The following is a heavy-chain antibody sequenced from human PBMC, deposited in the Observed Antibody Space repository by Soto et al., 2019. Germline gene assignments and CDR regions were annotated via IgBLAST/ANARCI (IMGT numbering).Heavy chain of an antibody. J-gene: IGHJ4*02. CDR3: ARDPIHTVVNLFDC. CDR1: GFTFSSYA. Sequence: QVQLVESGGGVVQPGRSLRLSCAASGFTFSSYAMHWVRQAPGKGLEWVAVISYDGSNKYYADSVKGRFTISRDNSKNTLYLQMNSLRAEDTAVYYCARDPIHTVVNLFDCWGQGTLVTVSS. D-gene: IGHD2-15*01. CDR2: ISYDGSNK. V-gene: IGHV3-30-3*01.